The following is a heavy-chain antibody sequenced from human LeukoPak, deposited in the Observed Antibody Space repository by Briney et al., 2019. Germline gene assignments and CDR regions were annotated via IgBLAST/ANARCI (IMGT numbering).Heavy chain of an antibody. D-gene: IGHD2-15*01. J-gene: IGHJ4*02. CDR2: ISGSGGST. Sequence: PGGSLRLSCAASGFTFSSYAMSWVRQAPGKGLEWVSAISGSGGSTYYADFVKGRFTISRDNSKNTLYLQMNSLRAEDTAVYYCALVFQDTSGRDYWGQGTLVTVSS. V-gene: IGHV3-23*01. CDR3: ALVFQDTSGRDY. CDR1: GFTFSSYA.